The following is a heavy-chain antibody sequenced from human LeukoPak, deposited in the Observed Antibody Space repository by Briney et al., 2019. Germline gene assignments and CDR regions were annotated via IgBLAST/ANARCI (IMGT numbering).Heavy chain of an antibody. CDR2: INPNNGGT. D-gene: IGHD2-2*01. V-gene: IGHV1-2*06. Sequence: ASVKVSCKVSGYTLTELSMHWVRQAPGKGLEWMGRINPNNGGTNFAQKFQGRVTMTRDTSITTAYMELSSLRSDDTAVYYCAREYCSSTSCYFYYFDYWGQGTLVTVSS. CDR3: AREYCSSTSCYFYYFDY. J-gene: IGHJ4*02. CDR1: GYTLTELS.